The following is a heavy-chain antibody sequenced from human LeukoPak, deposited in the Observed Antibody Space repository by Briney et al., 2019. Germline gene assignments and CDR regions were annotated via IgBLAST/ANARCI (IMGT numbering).Heavy chain of an antibody. CDR3: AKCISAMVEHYYFDY. Sequence: GRSLRLSCAASGFTFSSYAMSWVRQAPGKGLEWVSAISGSGGSTYYADSVKGRFTISRDNSKNTLYLQMNSLRAEDTAVYYCAKCISAMVEHYYFDYWGQGTLVTVSS. J-gene: IGHJ4*02. V-gene: IGHV3-23*01. D-gene: IGHD5-18*01. CDR1: GFTFSSYA. CDR2: ISGSGGST.